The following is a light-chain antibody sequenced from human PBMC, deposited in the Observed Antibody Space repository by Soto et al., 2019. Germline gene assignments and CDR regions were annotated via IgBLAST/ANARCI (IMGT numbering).Light chain of an antibody. CDR3: QQYGRSTI. CDR2: GAA. J-gene: IGKJ4*01. Sequence: EIVLTQSPGTLSLSPGERATLSCRASQSLTNTDLAWYQQRPGQPPRLLIFGAAVRATGIPDRFSGSGSGTDFTLTISRLEPEDFAVYFCQQYGRSTIFGGGTKVDMK. V-gene: IGKV3-20*01. CDR1: QSLTNTD.